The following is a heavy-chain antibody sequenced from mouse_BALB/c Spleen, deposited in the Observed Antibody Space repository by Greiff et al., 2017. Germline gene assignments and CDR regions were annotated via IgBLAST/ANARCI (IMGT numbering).Heavy chain of an antibody. V-gene: IGHV1S81*02. CDR3: ARERGDY. CDR1: GYTFTSYW. J-gene: IGHJ2*01. Sequence: QVQLQQPGAELVKPGASVKLSCKASGYTFTSYWMHWVKQRPGQGLEWIGEINPSNGRTNYNEKFKSKATLTVDKSSSTAYMQLSSLTSEDSAVYYCARERGDYWGQGTTLTVSS. CDR2: INPSNGRT.